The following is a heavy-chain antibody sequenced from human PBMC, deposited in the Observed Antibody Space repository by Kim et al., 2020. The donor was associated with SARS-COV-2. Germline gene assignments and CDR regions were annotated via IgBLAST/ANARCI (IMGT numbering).Heavy chain of an antibody. CDR1: GLTFSSSW. D-gene: IGHD4-17*01. J-gene: IGHJ4*02. CDR2: IKPDGRVK. Sequence: GGSLRLSCVASGLTFSSSWMTWVRQAPGKGLEWVANIKPDGRVKQYVDSVKGRFTVSRDNAKNSVFLQMNNLRAEDTAVYFCARSVDYAFDYWGQGILV. CDR3: ARSVDYAFDY. V-gene: IGHV3-7*01.